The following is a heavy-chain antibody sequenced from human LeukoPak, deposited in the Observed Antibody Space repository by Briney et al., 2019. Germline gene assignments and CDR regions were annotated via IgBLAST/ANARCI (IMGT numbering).Heavy chain of an antibody. D-gene: IGHD3-22*01. CDR1: GGSISHYY. V-gene: IGHV4-59*01. Sequence: SETLSLTCTVSGGSISHYYWSWIRQPPGKGLEWIGDIYYSGSTNYNPSLKSRVTISVDTSKNQFSLKLSSVTAADTAVYYCARGYYDSSGYLISYNWFDPWGQGTLVTVSS. CDR2: IYYSGST. CDR3: ARGYYDSSGYLISYNWFDP. J-gene: IGHJ5*02.